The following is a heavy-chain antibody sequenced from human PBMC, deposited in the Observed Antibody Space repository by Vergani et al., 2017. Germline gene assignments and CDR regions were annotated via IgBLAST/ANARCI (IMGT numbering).Heavy chain of an antibody. J-gene: IGHJ4*02. Sequence: QVQLVQSGAEVKKPGASVKVSCKASGYTFTGYYMHWVRQAPGQGLEWMGWINPNSGGTNYAQKFQGWVTMTRDTSISTAYMGLSRLRSDDTAVYYCARGSHIVVVPAAIAGGVDYWGQGTLVTVSS. CDR1: GYTFTGYY. CDR2: INPNSGGT. V-gene: IGHV1-2*04. D-gene: IGHD2-2*02. CDR3: ARGSHIVVVPAAIAGGVDY.